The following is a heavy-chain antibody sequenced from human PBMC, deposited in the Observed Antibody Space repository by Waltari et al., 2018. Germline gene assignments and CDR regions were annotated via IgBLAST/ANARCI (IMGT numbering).Heavy chain of an antibody. V-gene: IGHV3-23*04. CDR3: AKDVPTLDTGGVDDAFDI. D-gene: IGHD2-15*01. CDR1: GFTFSSYA. J-gene: IGHJ3*02. CDR2: ISGSGGST. Sequence: EVQLVESGGGLVQPGGSLRLSCAASGFTFSSYAMSWVRQAPGKGLGWVSAISGSGGSTYYADSVKGRFTISRDNSKNTLYLQMNSRRAEETAVYYWAKDVPTLDTGGVDDAFDIWGQGTMVTVSS.